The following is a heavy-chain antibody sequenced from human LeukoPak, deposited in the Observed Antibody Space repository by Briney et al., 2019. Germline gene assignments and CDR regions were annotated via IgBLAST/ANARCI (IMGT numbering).Heavy chain of an antibody. CDR2: ISWNSGTV. Sequence: PGGSLRLSCAASGFTFDHYAMHWVRQAPGKGLEWVSSISWNSGTVDYADSVKGRFTISRDNAKNSLYLQMKSVRTEDMAFYYVARDVWPYTYYYDTHPIVGGVDYWGQGTLVTVSS. J-gene: IGHJ4*02. D-gene: IGHD3-22*01. V-gene: IGHV3-9*03. CDR3: ARDVWPYTYYYDTHPIVGGVDY. CDR1: GFTFDHYA.